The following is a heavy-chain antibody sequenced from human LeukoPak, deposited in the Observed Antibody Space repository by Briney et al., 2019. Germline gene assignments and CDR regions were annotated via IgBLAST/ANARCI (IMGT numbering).Heavy chain of an antibody. Sequence: GESLKISCKGSGYSFTSYWISWVRQMPGKGLEWMGRIDPSDSYTNYSPSFQGHVTISADKPISTAYLQWSSLKASDTAMYYCARHLPGIAVADVDYWGQGTLVTVSS. J-gene: IGHJ4*02. CDR3: ARHLPGIAVADVDY. CDR2: IDPSDSYT. CDR1: GYSFTSYW. V-gene: IGHV5-10-1*01. D-gene: IGHD6-19*01.